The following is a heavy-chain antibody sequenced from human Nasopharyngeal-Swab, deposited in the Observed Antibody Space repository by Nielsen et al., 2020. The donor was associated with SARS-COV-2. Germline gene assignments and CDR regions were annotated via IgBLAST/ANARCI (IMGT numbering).Heavy chain of an antibody. V-gene: IGHV5-51*01. Sequence: GESLKISCKASGYSFINYWIGWVRQMPGKGLEWMGIIYPGDSDTRYSPSFQGQVTISADMSISTAYLQWRSLKASDTAMYYCARQLVTTDIDYWGQGTLVTVSS. D-gene: IGHD4-11*01. CDR2: IYPGDSDT. J-gene: IGHJ4*02. CDR3: ARQLVTTDIDY. CDR1: GYSFINYW.